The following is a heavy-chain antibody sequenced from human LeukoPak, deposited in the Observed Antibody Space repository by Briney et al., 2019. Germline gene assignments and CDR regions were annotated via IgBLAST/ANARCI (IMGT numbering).Heavy chain of an antibody. CDR2: IYHSGST. V-gene: IGHV4-30-2*01. CDR3: ASERRYCSSTSCLNWFDP. J-gene: IGHJ5*02. CDR1: GGSISSGGYS. D-gene: IGHD2-2*01. Sequence: PSETLSLTCAVPGGSISSGGYSWSWIRQPPGKGLEWIGYIYHSGSTYYNPSLKSRVTISVDRSKNQFSLKLSSVTAADTAVYYCASERRYCSSTSCLNWFDPWGQGTLVTVSS.